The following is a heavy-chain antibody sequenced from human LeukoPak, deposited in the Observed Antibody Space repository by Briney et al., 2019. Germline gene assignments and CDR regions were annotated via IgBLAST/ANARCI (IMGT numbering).Heavy chain of an antibody. Sequence: GGSLRLSCAASGFTFSSYNMNWVRQAPGKGLEWVSYISSSSSTIYYADSVKGRFTISRDNAKNSLYLQMNSLRAEDTAVYYCARDGGYRSSWNRFDYWGQGTLVTASS. CDR1: GFTFSSYN. V-gene: IGHV3-48*01. D-gene: IGHD6-13*01. CDR2: ISSSSSTI. CDR3: ARDGGYRSSWNRFDY. J-gene: IGHJ4*02.